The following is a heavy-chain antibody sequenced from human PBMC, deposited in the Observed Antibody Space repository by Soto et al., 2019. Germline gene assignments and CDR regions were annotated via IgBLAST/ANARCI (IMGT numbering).Heavy chain of an antibody. Sequence: QVTLKESGPVLVKPTETLTLRCTLSGLSITDSEMGVSWIRQPPGQPLEWLAHIDSSGEKSYRTFLKSRLAISNDTSKSQIVLTMTSMDPADTATYYCVRRHLAVAVSHWFDPWGQGIPVTVSS. CDR3: VRRHLAVAVSHWFDP. V-gene: IGHV2-26*01. J-gene: IGHJ5*02. D-gene: IGHD6-19*01. CDR1: GLSITDSEMG. CDR2: IDSSGEK.